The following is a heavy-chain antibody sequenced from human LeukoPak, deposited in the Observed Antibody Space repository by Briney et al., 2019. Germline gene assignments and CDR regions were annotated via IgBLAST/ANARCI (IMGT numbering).Heavy chain of an antibody. Sequence: GGSLRLSCAASGFTFSSYDMHWVRRATGKGLEWVSAIGTAGDTYYPGSVKGRFTISRENAKNSLYLQMNSLRAGDTAVYYCARGGDDYGDYGQDAFDIWGQGTMVTVSS. J-gene: IGHJ3*02. CDR1: GFTFSSYD. V-gene: IGHV3-13*01. CDR3: ARGGDDYGDYGQDAFDI. D-gene: IGHD4-17*01. CDR2: IGTAGDT.